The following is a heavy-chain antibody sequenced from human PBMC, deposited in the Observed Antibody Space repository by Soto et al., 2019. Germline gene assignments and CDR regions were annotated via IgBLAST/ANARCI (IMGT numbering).Heavy chain of an antibody. V-gene: IGHV3-23*01. CDR1: VFTFSSYA. J-gene: IGHJ4*02. Sequence: EVQLLESGGGLVQPGGSLRLSCAASVFTFSSYAMSWVRQAPGKGLEWVSAISGSGGSTYYADAVKGRFTISRDNSKNTLYLQMNSLRAEDTAVYYCAKGGVVVAVNWSRTPAHLDYWGQGTLVTVSS. CDR2: ISGSGGST. CDR3: AKGGVVVAVNWSRTPAHLDY. D-gene: IGHD2-15*01.